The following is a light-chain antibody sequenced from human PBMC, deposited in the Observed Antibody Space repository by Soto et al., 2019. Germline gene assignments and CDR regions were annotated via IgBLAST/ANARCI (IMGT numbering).Light chain of an antibody. CDR1: SSDVGSHNF. CDR2: EVT. V-gene: IGLV2-23*02. Sequence: QSVLTQPASVSGSPGQSITISCTGTSSDVGSHNFVSWYQQRPGKAPKLMIFEVTKRPSGVSDRFSASKSGNTASLTISGVRAEDEADYYCCSYADTTTWVFGGGTKVTVL. CDR3: CSYADTTTWV. J-gene: IGLJ3*02.